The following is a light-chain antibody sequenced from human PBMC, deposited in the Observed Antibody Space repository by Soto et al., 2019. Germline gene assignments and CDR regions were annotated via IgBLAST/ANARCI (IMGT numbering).Light chain of an antibody. CDR2: HAS. CDR3: QQFQDWPRIT. J-gene: IGKJ5*01. Sequence: EIVMTQSPATPSVSAGESATLSCRASQNVSTNLVWYKQKPGQAPRLLIFHASTRATGIPARFSGSGSGTEFTLTIISLQTEDFEVYYCQQFQDWPRITFGQGTRLEL. CDR1: QNVSTN. V-gene: IGKV3D-15*01.